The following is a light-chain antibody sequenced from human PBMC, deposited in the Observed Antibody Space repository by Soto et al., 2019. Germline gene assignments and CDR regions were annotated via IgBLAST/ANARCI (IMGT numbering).Light chain of an antibody. V-gene: IGKV3-15*01. CDR3: QQYKNRPPLT. CDR1: QSVSSD. CDR2: GAS. J-gene: IGKJ4*01. Sequence: EIVMTQSPATLSVSPGERATLSCTASQSVSSDLAWYQQKPGQAPRLLIYGASTRATGIPARFSGSGSGTEFTLTISSLQSEDFAVYYCQQYKNRPPLTFGGGTKVEIK.